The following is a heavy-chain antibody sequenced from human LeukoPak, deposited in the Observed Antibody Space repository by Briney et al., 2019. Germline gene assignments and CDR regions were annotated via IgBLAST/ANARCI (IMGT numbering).Heavy chain of an antibody. CDR2: INQDGSEK. Sequence: GGSLRLSCAPSGFTFSHYWMSWVRQAPGKGLEWVADINQDGSEKYYVDSVKGRFTISRDNAKNSLSPQMNSLRAEDTAVYFCARDGVADGLYLDSWGQGALVTVSS. J-gene: IGHJ4*02. CDR1: GFTFSHYW. CDR3: ARDGVADGLYLDS. D-gene: IGHD5-24*01. V-gene: IGHV3-7*01.